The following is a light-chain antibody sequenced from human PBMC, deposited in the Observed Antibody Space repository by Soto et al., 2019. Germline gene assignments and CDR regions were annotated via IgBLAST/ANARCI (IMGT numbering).Light chain of an antibody. Sequence: QSALTQPASVSGSPGQSITISCTGSSSDVGAHNSVSWYQQHPGKAPKLLIYDVTNRPSGVSNRFSGSKSGNTASLIISGLQAEDGDDYFCSSYTSSSSTYVLFGGGTKLTVL. CDR2: DVT. CDR3: SSYTSSSSTYVL. V-gene: IGLV2-14*03. J-gene: IGLJ2*01. CDR1: SSDVGAHNS.